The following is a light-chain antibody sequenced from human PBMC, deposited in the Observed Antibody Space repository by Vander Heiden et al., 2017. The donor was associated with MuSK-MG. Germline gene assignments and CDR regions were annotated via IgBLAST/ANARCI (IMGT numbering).Light chain of an antibody. Sequence: DIQMTQSPSTLSASIGDRVTITCRASQSIRSWLAWYQQKPGKAPKLLIYKASSLESVVPSMFSGSGAGTEFTLTISSLHPDDVATYYCQEYNSYWTFGQGTKVEIK. CDR3: QEYNSYWT. CDR2: KAS. V-gene: IGKV1-5*03. CDR1: QSIRSW. J-gene: IGKJ1*01.